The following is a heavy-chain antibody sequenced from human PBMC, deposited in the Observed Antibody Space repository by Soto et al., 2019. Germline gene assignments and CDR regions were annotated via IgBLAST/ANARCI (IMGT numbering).Heavy chain of an antibody. J-gene: IGHJ4*02. CDR1: GSYITSGDYH. Sequence: QVRLQESGPGLVKASQTLSLTCSVSGSYITSGDYHWTWIRQAPGKGLEWIGYISHSETTYYSPALKNRIIISSDLSMNQFSLRLNSVTAADTAVYFCAGFGVGDRDDKWGQGTLVTVSS. CDR3: AGFGVGDRDDK. D-gene: IGHD2-8*01. V-gene: IGHV4-30-4*01. CDR2: ISHSETT.